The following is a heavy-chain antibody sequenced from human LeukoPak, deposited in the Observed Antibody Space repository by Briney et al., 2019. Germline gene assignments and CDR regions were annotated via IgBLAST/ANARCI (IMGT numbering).Heavy chain of an antibody. Sequence: GGSLRLSCAVSGITLSNYGMSWVRQAPGKGLEWVAVISYDGSNKYYADSVKGRFTIPRDNSKNTLYLQMNSLRAEDTAVYYCARDRSSGVSLDYWGQGTLVTVSS. J-gene: IGHJ4*02. V-gene: IGHV3-30*05. CDR1: GITLSNYG. CDR3: ARDRSSGVSLDY. CDR2: ISYDGSNK. D-gene: IGHD3-10*01.